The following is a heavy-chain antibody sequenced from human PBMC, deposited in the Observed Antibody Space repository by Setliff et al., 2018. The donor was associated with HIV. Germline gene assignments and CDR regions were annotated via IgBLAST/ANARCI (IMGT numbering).Heavy chain of an antibody. CDR3: ARALYTNLAHFDY. Sequence: VKVSCTASGYPFTSFYLHWVRQAPGQGLEWMAIINPSGGSTSYAQKFQGRVTMTSDTSTSTVYMELSSLRSEDTAVYYCARALYTNLAHFDYLGQGTLVTVSS. D-gene: IGHD4-4*01. V-gene: IGHV1-46*01. CDR1: GYPFTSFY. J-gene: IGHJ4*02. CDR2: INPSGGST.